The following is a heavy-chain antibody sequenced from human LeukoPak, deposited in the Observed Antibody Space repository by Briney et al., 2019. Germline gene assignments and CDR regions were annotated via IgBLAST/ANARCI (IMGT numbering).Heavy chain of an antibody. D-gene: IGHD2-15*01. CDR1: GGSVSSSSSY. CDR3: VRQYSDYYYYYLDV. V-gene: IGHV4-39*01. Sequence: SETLSLTCTVSGGSVSSSSSYWAWIRQPPGRGLEWIGSVYYSGTTYYNTSLESRATISEDTSRNRFSLMLSSVTAADTAVYYCVRQYSDYYYYYLDVWGEGTTVIVSS. J-gene: IGHJ6*03. CDR2: VYYSGTT.